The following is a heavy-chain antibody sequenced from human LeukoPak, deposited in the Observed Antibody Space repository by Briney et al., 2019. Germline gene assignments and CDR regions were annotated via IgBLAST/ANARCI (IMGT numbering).Heavy chain of an antibody. CDR1: GSSIRSDYS. CDR2: IYYSGST. D-gene: IGHD3-10*01. CDR3: ARLSVSLHYGSGSPPL. V-gene: IGHV4-38-2*02. J-gene: IGHJ4*02. Sequence: SETLSLTCTVSGSSIRSDYSWGWIRQPPGKGLEWIGSIYYSGSTNYSPSLKSRVTISVDTSKNQFSLKLSSVTAADTAVYYCARLSVSLHYGSGSPPLWGQGTLVTVSS.